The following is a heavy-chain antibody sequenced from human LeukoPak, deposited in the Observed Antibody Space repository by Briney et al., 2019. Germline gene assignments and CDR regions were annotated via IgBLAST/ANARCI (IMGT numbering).Heavy chain of an antibody. CDR1: GFTFSSYA. V-gene: IGHV3-23*01. Sequence: GGSLRLSCAASGFTFSSYAMSWVRQAPGKGLEWVSAISGSGGSTYYADSVKGRFTISRDNSKNTLYLQMNSLTAADTALYYCTPEVWELQGASDIWGQGTKVTVSS. J-gene: IGHJ3*02. CDR3: TPEVWELQGASDI. D-gene: IGHD1-26*01. CDR2: ISGSGGST.